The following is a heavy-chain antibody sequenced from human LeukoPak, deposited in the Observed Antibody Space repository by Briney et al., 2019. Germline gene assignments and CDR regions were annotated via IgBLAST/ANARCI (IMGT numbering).Heavy chain of an antibody. CDR3: AKSHSVVRRGYFDY. J-gene: IGHJ4*02. CDR1: GFTFSSFA. V-gene: IGHV3-23*01. CDR2: ISDSGGST. D-gene: IGHD2-2*01. Sequence: GGSLSLSCAASGFTFSSFAMSWVRQAPGKGLEWLSTISDSGGSTYYADSVRGRFTISRDNSKDTLYVQMNSLRAEDAAVYYCAKSHSVVRRGYFDYWGQGALVTVSS.